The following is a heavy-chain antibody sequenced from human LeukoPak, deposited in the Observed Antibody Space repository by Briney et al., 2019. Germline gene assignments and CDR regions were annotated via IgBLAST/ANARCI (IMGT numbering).Heavy chain of an antibody. CDR3: ARALSSSWYLSHYYYYYGMDV. Sequence: ASVKVSCKASGYTFTGYDINWVRQATGQGLEWMGWMNPNSGNTGYAQKFQGRVTMTRNTSISTAYMELSSLRSEDTAVYYCARALSSSWYLSHYYYYYGMDVWGQGTTVTVSS. J-gene: IGHJ6*02. CDR2: MNPNSGNT. D-gene: IGHD6-13*01. V-gene: IGHV1-8*01. CDR1: GYTFTGYD.